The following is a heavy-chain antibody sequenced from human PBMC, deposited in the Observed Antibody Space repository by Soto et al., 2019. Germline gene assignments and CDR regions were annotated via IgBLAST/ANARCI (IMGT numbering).Heavy chain of an antibody. Sequence: QVQLVESGGGVVQPGRSLRLSCAASGFTFSSYGMHWVRQAPGKGLEWVAVISYDGSNKDYADSVKGRFTISRDNSKNTLYLQMNSLRAEDTAVYYCAMIGGWFDPWGQGTLVTVSS. CDR2: ISYDGSNK. CDR3: AMIGGWFDP. D-gene: IGHD3-22*01. CDR1: GFTFSSYG. J-gene: IGHJ5*02. V-gene: IGHV3-30*03.